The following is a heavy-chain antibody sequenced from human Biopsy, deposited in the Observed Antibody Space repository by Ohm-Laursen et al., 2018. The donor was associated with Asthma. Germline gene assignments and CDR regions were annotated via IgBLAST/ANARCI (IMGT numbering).Heavy chain of an antibody. CDR3: ARQSGQDYGDSSGFDI. CDR1: GFTLRSYA. CDR2: VSSDGHNK. D-gene: IGHD3-22*01. Sequence: SLRLSCAASGFTLRSYAMHWVRQAPGKGLEWLALVSSDGHNKYYEDSVKGRFTISRDNSRNRLYLQINRLTVEDSAVYFCARQSGQDYGDSSGFDIWGQGTKVAVSS. V-gene: IGHV3-30-3*01. J-gene: IGHJ3*02.